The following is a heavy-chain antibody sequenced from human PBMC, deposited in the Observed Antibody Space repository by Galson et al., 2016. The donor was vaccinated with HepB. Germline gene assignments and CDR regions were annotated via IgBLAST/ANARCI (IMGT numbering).Heavy chain of an antibody. V-gene: IGHV3-30*18. CDR3: AKDGPHVGTIID. J-gene: IGHJ4*02. Sequence: SLRLSCAASGFTFSNYGMHWVRQAPGKGLEWVAIISYDGSNKYSADSVKGRFTISRDNSKSTLYLQMNSLRPDDTAVYYCAKDGPHVGTIIDWGQGTLVTVSS. CDR2: ISYDGSNK. CDR1: GFTFSNYG. D-gene: IGHD1-26*01.